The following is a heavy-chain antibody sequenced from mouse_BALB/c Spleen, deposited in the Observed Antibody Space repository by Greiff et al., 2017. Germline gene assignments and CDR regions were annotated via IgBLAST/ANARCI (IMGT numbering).Heavy chain of an antibody. Sequence: LQQPGSELVRPGASVKLSCKASGYTFTSYWMHWVKQRHGQGLEWIGNIYPGSGSTNYDEKFKSKGTLTVDTSSSTAYMHLSSLTSEDSAVYYCTRNYGSSYDWWYFDVWGAGTTVTVSS. D-gene: IGHD1-1*01. CDR1: GYTFTSYW. CDR3: TRNYGSSYDWWYFDV. V-gene: IGHV1S22*01. CDR2: IYPGSGST. J-gene: IGHJ1*01.